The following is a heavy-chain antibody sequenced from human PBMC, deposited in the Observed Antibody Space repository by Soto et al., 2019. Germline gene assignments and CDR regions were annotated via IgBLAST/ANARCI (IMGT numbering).Heavy chain of an antibody. CDR2: INPNSGGT. CDR3: ASTSSSPAYYYYCMDV. J-gene: IGHJ6*02. CDR1: GYTFTGYY. V-gene: IGHV1-2*02. Sequence: ASVKVSCKASGYTFTGYYMHWVRQAPGQGLEWMGWINPNSGGTNYAQKFQGRVTMTRDTSISTAYMELSRLRSDDTAVYYCASTSSSPAYYYYCMDVWGQGTTVTVSS. D-gene: IGHD6-6*01.